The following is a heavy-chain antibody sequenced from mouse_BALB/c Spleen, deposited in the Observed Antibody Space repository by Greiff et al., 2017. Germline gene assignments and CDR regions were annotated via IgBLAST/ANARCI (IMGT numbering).Heavy chain of an antibody. D-gene: IGHD1-1*01. V-gene: IGHV1-80*01. CDR2: IYPGDGDT. Sequence: QVQLQQSGAELVRPGSSVKISCKASGYAFSSYWMNWVKQRPGQGLEWIGQIYPGDGDTNYNGKFKGKATLTADKSSSTAYMQLSSLTSEDSAVYYCARCYGSKGYFDVWGAGTTVTVSS. J-gene: IGHJ1*01. CDR1: GYAFSSYW. CDR3: ARCYGSKGYFDV.